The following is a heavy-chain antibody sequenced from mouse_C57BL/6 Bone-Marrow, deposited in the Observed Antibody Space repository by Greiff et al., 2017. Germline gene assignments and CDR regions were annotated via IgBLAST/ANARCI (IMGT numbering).Heavy chain of an antibody. V-gene: IGHV1-59*01. CDR2: IDPSDSYT. CDR3: ARWLLRWYFDV. D-gene: IGHD2-3*01. CDR1: GYTFTSYW. J-gene: IGHJ1*03. Sequence: VQLQQPGAELVRPGTSVKLSRKASGYTFTSYWMHWVKQRPGQGLEWIGVIDPSDSYTNYNQKFKGKATLTVDTSSSTAYMQLSSLTSEDSAVYYCARWLLRWYFDVWGTGTTVTVSS.